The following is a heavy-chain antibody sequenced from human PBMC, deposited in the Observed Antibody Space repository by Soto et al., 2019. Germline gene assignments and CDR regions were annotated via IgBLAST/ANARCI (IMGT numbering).Heavy chain of an antibody. CDR1: GYTFSSYA. V-gene: IGHV1-3*01. J-gene: IGHJ6*02. D-gene: IGHD2-21*02. CDR3: ASEYCGGDCYSAARYGRAV. Sequence: QVQLVQSGAEVKKPGASVKGSCKASGYTFSSYAMHWVRQAPGQRLEWMGWINAGNGNTKYSQKFQGRVTITRDTAASTGYMELSSLRSEDTAVYCCASEYCGGDCYSAARYGRAVWGQGTTVTVSS. CDR2: INAGNGNT.